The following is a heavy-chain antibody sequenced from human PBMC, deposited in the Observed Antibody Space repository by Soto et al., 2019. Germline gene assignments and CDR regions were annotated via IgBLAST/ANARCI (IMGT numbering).Heavy chain of an antibody. J-gene: IGHJ5*02. V-gene: IGHV4-31*03. CDR2: IYYSGST. CDR1: GGSISSGGYY. CDR3: ARHLEDDDLIWFDP. D-gene: IGHD3-3*01. Sequence: SETLSLTCTVSGGSISSGGYYWSWIRQHPGKGLEWIGYIYYSGSTYYNPSLKGRVTISVDTSKNQFSLKLSSVTAADTAVYYCARHLEDDDLIWFDPWGQGTLVTVSS.